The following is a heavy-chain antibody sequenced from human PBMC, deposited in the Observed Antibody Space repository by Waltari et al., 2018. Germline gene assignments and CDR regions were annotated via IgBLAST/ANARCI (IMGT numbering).Heavy chain of an antibody. D-gene: IGHD2-2*01. CDR1: GVTFRSYA. CDR2: ISDGGSAK. CDR3: ARDEGWLLFPYYAMDV. Sequence: QGQLVESGGGVVQPGRSLRLSCAASGVTFRSYALHWVRQAPGKGLEWVARISDGGSAKLYADPGKGRFAISRDNSKDTLYLQMNSLRAEDTAVYYCARDEGWLLFPYYAMDVWGQGATVTVS. V-gene: IGHV3-30*01. J-gene: IGHJ6*02.